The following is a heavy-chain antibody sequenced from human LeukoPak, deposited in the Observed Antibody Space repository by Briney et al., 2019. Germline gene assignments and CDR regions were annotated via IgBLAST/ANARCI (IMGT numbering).Heavy chain of an antibody. J-gene: IGHJ5*02. CDR1: GGSISSYY. CDR2: IYYSGST. D-gene: IGHD6-6*01. V-gene: IGHV4-59*12. Sequence: SETLSLTCTVSGGSISSYYWSWIRQPPGKGLEWIGYIYYSGSTSYNPSLKSRVTISVDTSKNQFSLKLSSVTAADTAVYYCARDGVAAPTGWFDPWGQGTLVTVSS. CDR3: ARDGVAAPTGWFDP.